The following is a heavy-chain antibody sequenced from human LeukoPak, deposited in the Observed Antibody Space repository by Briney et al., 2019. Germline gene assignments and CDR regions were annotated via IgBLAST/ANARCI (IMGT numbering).Heavy chain of an antibody. D-gene: IGHD6-13*01. CDR2: INPNSGGT. CDR3: ARDRGGDSSSGYYYFDY. CDR1: AYTFTAYY. V-gene: IGHV1-2*02. J-gene: IGHJ4*02. Sequence: GASVKVSCKASAYTFTAYYMHWVRQAPGQGLEWMGWINPNSGGTNYAQKFQGRVTMTRDTSISTAYMELSSLKSDDTAVYYCARDRGGDSSSGYYYFDYWGQGNRDTVSS.